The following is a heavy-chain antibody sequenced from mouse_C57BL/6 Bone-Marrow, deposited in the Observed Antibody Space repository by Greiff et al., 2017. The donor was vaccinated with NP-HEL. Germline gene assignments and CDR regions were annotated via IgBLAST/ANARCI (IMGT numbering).Heavy chain of an antibody. J-gene: IGHJ4*01. CDR3: AKYYYGSSYYAVDY. D-gene: IGHD1-1*01. CDR1: GFTFSDYG. Sequence: DVMLVESGGGLVKPGGSLKLSCAASGFTFSDYGMHWVRQAPEQGLEWVAYISSGSSTIYYVDTVKGRFTISRDNAKNTLFLQMTSLRSEDTAMYYCAKYYYGSSYYAVDYWGQGTSVTVSS. V-gene: IGHV5-17*01. CDR2: ISSGSSTI.